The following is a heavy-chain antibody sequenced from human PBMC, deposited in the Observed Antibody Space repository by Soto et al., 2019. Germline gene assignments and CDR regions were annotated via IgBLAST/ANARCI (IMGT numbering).Heavy chain of an antibody. D-gene: IGHD1-1*01. Sequence: QVHLVQSGAEVKKPGASVKVSCKASGYTFTSYGITWVRQAPGQGLEWMGWISAHNGNTDYAQKLQGRVIVTRDTSTSTAHMELGSLISDDTAVYYCARGRYGDYWGQGALVTVSS. CDR2: ISAHNGNT. CDR1: GYTFTSYG. V-gene: IGHV1-18*01. CDR3: ARGRYGDY. J-gene: IGHJ4*02.